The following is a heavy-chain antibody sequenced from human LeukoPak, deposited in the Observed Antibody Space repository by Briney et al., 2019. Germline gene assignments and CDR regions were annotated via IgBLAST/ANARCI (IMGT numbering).Heavy chain of an antibody. D-gene: IGHD2-15*01. CDR1: GGSISSSNYY. V-gene: IGHV4-39*01. J-gene: IGHJ4*02. CDR3: VRQRRYCSGGTCYHYFDF. Sequence: SETLSLTCTVSGGSISSSNYYWGWIRQPPGKGLELIGSIFYSGSTHYDPSLRSRVTISVDTSRNQFSLKLSSVTAADTAMYFCVRQRRYCSGGTCYHYFDFWGQGTLVTASS. CDR2: IFYSGST.